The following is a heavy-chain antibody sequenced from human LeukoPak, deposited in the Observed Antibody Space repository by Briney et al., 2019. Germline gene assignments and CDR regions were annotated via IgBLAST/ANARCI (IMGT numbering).Heavy chain of an antibody. Sequence: GGSLRLSCAASGFTFSSYGMHWVRQAPGKGLEWVANIKQDGSEKYYVDSVKGRFTISRDNAKNSLYLQMNSLRAEDTAVYYCARENYDFWSGSKYYFDYWGQGTLVTVSS. D-gene: IGHD3-3*01. CDR3: ARENYDFWSGSKYYFDY. V-gene: IGHV3-7*01. CDR1: GFTFSSYG. J-gene: IGHJ4*02. CDR2: IKQDGSEK.